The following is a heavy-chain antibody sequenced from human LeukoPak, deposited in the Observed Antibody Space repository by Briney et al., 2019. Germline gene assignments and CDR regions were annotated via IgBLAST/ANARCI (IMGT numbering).Heavy chain of an antibody. D-gene: IGHD6-6*01. V-gene: IGHV3-49*04. CDR2: IRSKAYGGTT. CDR3: TRDAAATEQLVPPPYFDY. J-gene: IGHJ4*02. Sequence: GGSLRLSCTASGFTFGDYAMSWVRQAPGKGLEWVGFIRSKAYGGTTEYAASVKGRFTISRDDSKSIAYLQMNSLKTEDTAVYYCTRDAAATEQLVPPPYFDYWGQGTLVTVSS. CDR1: GFTFGDYA.